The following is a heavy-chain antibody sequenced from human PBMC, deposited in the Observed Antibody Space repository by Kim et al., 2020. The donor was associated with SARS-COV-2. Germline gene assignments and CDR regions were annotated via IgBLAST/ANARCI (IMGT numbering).Heavy chain of an antibody. CDR1: GFTFTSFF. V-gene: IGHV3-21*01. D-gene: IGHD3-10*01. CDR3: AKGVEGVQDYYCRGP. Sequence: GGSLRLSCSASGFTFTSFFMHWVRQAPGKGPEWLSYISDNGSHTLYADSVKGRFTISRDNAKNLVYPQMSSLRAEDTAVYYCAKGVEGVQDYYCRGPGG. CDR2: ISDNGSHT. J-gene: IGHJ1*01.